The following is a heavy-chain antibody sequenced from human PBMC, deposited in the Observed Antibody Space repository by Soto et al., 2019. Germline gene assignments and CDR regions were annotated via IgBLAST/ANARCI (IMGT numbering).Heavy chain of an antibody. J-gene: IGHJ4*02. D-gene: IGHD1-20*01. CDR3: ASPTNWKDEDSFDY. CDR1: GFMFSRYS. V-gene: IGHV3-30-3*01. CDR2: VSYDGSKN. Sequence: QVQLVESGGGVVQPGRSLRVSCAASGFMFSRYSMHWVRQAPGKGLEWVAVVSYDGSKNYYADSVKGRFTISRDNSKNTLYLQINSLRAEDTAVYYCASPTNWKDEDSFDYWGQGTLVTVSS.